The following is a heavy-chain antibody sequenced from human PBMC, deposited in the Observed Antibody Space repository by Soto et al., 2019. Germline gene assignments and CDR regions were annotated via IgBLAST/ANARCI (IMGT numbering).Heavy chain of an antibody. Sequence: QVRLVQSGAEVKKPGASVKVSCKASGYTFTGYYMHWVRQAPGQGLEWMGWINPNSGCTNYAQKFQGWVTMTRATSVSKAYIELSTRKTDDTAMYYCATVDGTNWSYLDYWGQRTLVTVAA. CDR3: ATVDGTNWSYLDY. CDR2: INPNSGCT. V-gene: IGHV1-2*04. D-gene: IGHD7-27*01. CDR1: GYTFTGYY. J-gene: IGHJ4*02.